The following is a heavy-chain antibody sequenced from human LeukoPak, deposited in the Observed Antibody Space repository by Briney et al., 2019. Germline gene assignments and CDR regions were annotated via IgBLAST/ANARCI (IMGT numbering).Heavy chain of an antibody. D-gene: IGHD6-19*01. CDR1: GDSMSMIHS. CDR3: ARRTRDSRGLSYSDY. Sequence: SETLSLTCSVSGDSMSMIHSWGWIRRPPGKGLEWIGTLHYSGTLYYNPSLRSRITISADTPKNQFSLKLNSVTAADTAVYYCARRTRDSRGLSYSDYWGQGALVTVSS. CDR2: LHYSGTL. V-gene: IGHV4-39*01. J-gene: IGHJ4*01.